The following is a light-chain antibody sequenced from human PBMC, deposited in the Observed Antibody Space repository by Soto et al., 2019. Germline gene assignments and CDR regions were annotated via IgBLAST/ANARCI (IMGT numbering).Light chain of an antibody. J-gene: IGKJ2*01. Sequence: DIQMTQSPSSLSASVGDRVTITCRASQSISSYLNWYQQKPGTAPKFLIYVASTLKSGVPSRFSGSGSGTDFTLTITSLQPEDFATYYCQQSYRSPYTSGQGTKLEIK. CDR1: QSISSY. CDR3: QQSYRSPYT. CDR2: VAS. V-gene: IGKV1-39*01.